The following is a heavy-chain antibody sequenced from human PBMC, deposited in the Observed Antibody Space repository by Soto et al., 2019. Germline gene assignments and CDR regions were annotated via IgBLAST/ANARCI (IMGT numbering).Heavy chain of an antibody. J-gene: IGHJ4*02. V-gene: IGHV5-51*01. Sequence: PGASLKISCKASGYSFSTYWIAWVRQRPGKGLDWMCIIYPGDSDTRYSPSFQGQVTISVDNSIDTSYLEWTTLRASDSAMYYCARHSLATQPVDYWGQGTRVTVSS. CDR3: ARHSLATQPVDY. CDR1: GYSFSTYW. D-gene: IGHD5-12*01. CDR2: IYPGDSDT.